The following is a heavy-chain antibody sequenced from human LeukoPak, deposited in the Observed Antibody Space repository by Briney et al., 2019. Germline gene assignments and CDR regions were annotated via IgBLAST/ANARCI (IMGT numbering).Heavy chain of an antibody. Sequence: GGSLRLSCAASGFIFRSYAMSWVRQAPGKGLEWVSSISSSGGRTFYADSVKGRATISRDNSKNVLYLQMNSLRAEDTAVYYCARDLLNDFWSGQYYFDYWGQGTLVTVSS. J-gene: IGHJ4*02. D-gene: IGHD3-3*01. CDR3: ARDLLNDFWSGQYYFDY. CDR1: GFIFRSYA. V-gene: IGHV3-23*01. CDR2: ISSSGGRT.